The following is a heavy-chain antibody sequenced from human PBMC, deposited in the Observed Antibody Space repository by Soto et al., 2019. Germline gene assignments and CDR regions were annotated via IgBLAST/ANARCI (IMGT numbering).Heavy chain of an antibody. V-gene: IGHV4-59*01. CDR3: AREDGDFQNDY. D-gene: IGHD4-17*01. CDR2: IYYSGST. J-gene: IGHJ4*02. CDR1: GGSIGSYY. Sequence: SETLSLTCTVSGGSIGSYYWSWIRQPPGKGLEWIGYIYYSGSTNYNPSLKSRVTISVDTSKNQFSLKLSSVTAADTAVYYCAREDGDFQNDYWGQGTLVTVSS.